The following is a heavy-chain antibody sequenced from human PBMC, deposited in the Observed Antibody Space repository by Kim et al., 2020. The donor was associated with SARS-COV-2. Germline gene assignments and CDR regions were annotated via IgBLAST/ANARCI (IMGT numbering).Heavy chain of an antibody. CDR1: GFTFSSYA. D-gene: IGHD5-18*01. J-gene: IGHJ4*02. V-gene: IGHV3-23*05. CDR3: SQTRQVWREPLDY. CDR2: INISAGST. Sequence: GGSLRLSCAASGFTFSSYALSWVRQAPGKGLEWVADINISAGSTWYADSVTGRFTISIDTSHTTLYLHLHSLRADDTDVYYCSQTRQVWREPLDYLDQ.